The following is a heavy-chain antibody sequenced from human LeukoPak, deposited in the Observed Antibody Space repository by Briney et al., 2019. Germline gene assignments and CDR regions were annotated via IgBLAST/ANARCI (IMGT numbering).Heavy chain of an antibody. V-gene: IGHV1-2*02. Sequence: ASVKVSCKASGYTFTGYYMHWVRQAPGQGLEWMGWINPNSGGTNYAQKFQGRVTMTRDTSISTAYMELSRLRSDDTAVYYCARVMTTVTIYFDYWGQGTLVTVSP. CDR3: ARVMTTVTIYFDY. J-gene: IGHJ4*02. CDR2: INPNSGGT. D-gene: IGHD4-17*01. CDR1: GYTFTGYY.